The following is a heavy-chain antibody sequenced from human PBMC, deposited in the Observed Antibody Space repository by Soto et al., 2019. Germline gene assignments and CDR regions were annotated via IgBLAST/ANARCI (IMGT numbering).Heavy chain of an antibody. Sequence: PGGSLRLSCAASGFTFSSYSMNWVRQAPGKGLEWVSYISSSSSTIYYADSVKGRFTISRDNAKNSLYLQMNSLRDEDTAVYYCARAPDIVVVPAAGVIDYWGQGTLVTVSS. CDR2: ISSSSSTI. D-gene: IGHD2-2*01. J-gene: IGHJ4*02. CDR3: ARAPDIVVVPAAGVIDY. V-gene: IGHV3-48*02. CDR1: GFTFSSYS.